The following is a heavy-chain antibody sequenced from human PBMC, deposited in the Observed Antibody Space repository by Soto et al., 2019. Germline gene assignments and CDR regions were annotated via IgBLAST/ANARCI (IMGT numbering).Heavy chain of an antibody. CDR2: ISGSGGST. CDR1: GFTFSSYA. Sequence: GGSLRLSCAASGFTFSSYAMSWVRQAPGKGLEWVSAISGSGGSTYYADSVKGRFTSSRDNSKNTLYLQMNSLRAEDTAVYYCLKDSSGHTKTLDYWGQGTLVTVSS. D-gene: IGHD3-22*01. J-gene: IGHJ4*02. CDR3: LKDSSGHTKTLDY. V-gene: IGHV3-23*01.